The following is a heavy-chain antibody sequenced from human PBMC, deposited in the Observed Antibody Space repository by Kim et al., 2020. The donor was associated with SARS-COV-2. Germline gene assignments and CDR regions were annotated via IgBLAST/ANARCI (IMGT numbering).Heavy chain of an antibody. D-gene: IGHD3-3*01. CDR2: IYYSGST. CDR1: GGSISSGGYY. CDR3: ARERKFGVGNHWDYFDY. Sequence: SETLSLTCTVSGGSISSGGYYWSWIRQHPGKGLEWIGYIYYSGSTYYNPSLKSRVTISVDTSKNQFSLKLSSMTAADTAVYYCARERKFGVGNHWDYFDYWGQGTLVTVSS. V-gene: IGHV4-31*03. J-gene: IGHJ4*02.